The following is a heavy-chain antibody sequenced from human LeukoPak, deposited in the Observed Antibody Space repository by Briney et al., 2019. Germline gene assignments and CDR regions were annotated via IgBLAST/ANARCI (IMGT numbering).Heavy chain of an antibody. J-gene: IGHJ4*02. CDR1: GFTVSSNY. D-gene: IGHD6-19*01. Sequence: PGGSLRLSCAASGFTVSSNYMNWVRQAPGKGLEWVPVLYSGGDTYYTDSVKGRFTISRDNSKNTLYLQMNSLRVEDTAVYYCARARGSGWLDFDCWGQGTLVTVSS. CDR3: ARARGSGWLDFDC. CDR2: LYSGGDT. V-gene: IGHV3-53*01.